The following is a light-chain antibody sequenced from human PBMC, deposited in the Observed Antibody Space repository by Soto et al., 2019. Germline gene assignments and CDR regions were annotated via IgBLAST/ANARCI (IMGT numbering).Light chain of an antibody. V-gene: IGKV3-15*01. CDR3: QQYNNWPRGT. CDR2: GAS. Sequence: EIVMTQSPATLSVSPGERATLSCRASQSVSSNLAWYQQKPGQAPRLLIYGASNRATGIPARFSGSGSGREFTLTISSLQSEDFAVYYCQQYNNWPRGTFGQGTKVDIK. CDR1: QSVSSN. J-gene: IGKJ1*01.